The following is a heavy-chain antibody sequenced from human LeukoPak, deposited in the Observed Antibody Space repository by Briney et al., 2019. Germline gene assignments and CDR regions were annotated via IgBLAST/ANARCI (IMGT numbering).Heavy chain of an antibody. D-gene: IGHD3-16*01. CDR3: ARVGRGDHTWGLYYCDH. J-gene: IGHJ4*02. CDR2: ISSSGST. CDR1: GGSIDSYY. Sequence: KSSETLSLTCTVSGGSIDSYYWSWLRQPPGKGLEWIGYISSSGSTSYNPSLETRLTISVDTSKNQFSLKLSSVTAADTAVYYCARVGRGDHTWGLYYCDHWGQGTLVSVSS. V-gene: IGHV4-59*01.